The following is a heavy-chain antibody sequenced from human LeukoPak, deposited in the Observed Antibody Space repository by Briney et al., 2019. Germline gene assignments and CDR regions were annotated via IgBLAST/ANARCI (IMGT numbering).Heavy chain of an antibody. CDR3: ARYDYDWFLDY. CDR1: GGSISSYC. D-gene: IGHD3-22*01. V-gene: IGHV4-59*01. J-gene: IGHJ4*02. CDR2: IYYTGST. Sequence: TASETLSLTCIVSGGSISSYCWSWIRQPPGKGLEWIGYIYYTGSTNYNPSLKSRATISLDTSNNQFSLRLSSVTAADTAVYYCARYDYDWFLDYWGQGTLVTVSS.